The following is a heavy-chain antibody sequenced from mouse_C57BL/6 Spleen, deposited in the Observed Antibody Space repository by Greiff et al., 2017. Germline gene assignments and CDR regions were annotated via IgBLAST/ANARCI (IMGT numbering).Heavy chain of an antibody. J-gene: IGHJ1*03. Sequence: VQLVESGAELARPGASVKLSCKASGYTFTSYGISWVKQRTGQGLEWIGEIYPRSGNTYYNEKFKGKATLSADKSSSTAYMELRSLTSEDSAVYFCARWDGSSNGYFDVWGTGTTVTVAS. V-gene: IGHV1-81*01. D-gene: IGHD1-1*01. CDR1: GYTFTSYG. CDR2: IYPRSGNT. CDR3: ARWDGSSNGYFDV.